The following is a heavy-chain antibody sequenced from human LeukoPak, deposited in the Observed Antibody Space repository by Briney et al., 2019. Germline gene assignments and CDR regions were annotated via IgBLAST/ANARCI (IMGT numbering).Heavy chain of an antibody. D-gene: IGHD3-9*01. V-gene: IGHV3-74*03. CDR2: ITSDGSST. J-gene: IGHJ4*02. CDR3: ARGDWLLDY. Sequence: PGGSLRLSCVGSGFSFSSDWMHWVRQAPGKGLVWVSRITSDGSSTTYADSVKGRFTVSRDNAKNSLYLQMNSLRAEDTAVYYCARGDWLLDYWGRGTLVTVSS. CDR1: GFSFSSDW.